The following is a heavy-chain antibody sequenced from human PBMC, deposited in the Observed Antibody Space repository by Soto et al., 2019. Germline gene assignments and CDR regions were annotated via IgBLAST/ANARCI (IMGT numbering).Heavy chain of an antibody. CDR3: AGAVGRDGSSWYRGGYDS. D-gene: IGHD1-26*01. Sequence: ASVKVSCKSSGYIFSDYGITWVRQAPGQGLEWMGWINPDSGGTDYAQKFEGWVTLTRDTSIDTVYMELTRLKSNDTAVYYCAGAVGRDGSSWYRGGYDSWGQGTQVTVSS. CDR1: GYIFSDYG. V-gene: IGHV1-2*04. CDR2: INPDSGGT. J-gene: IGHJ4*02.